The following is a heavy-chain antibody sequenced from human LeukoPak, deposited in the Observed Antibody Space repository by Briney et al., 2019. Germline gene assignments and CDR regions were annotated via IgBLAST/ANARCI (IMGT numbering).Heavy chain of an antibody. CDR3: AKGHDDFRQFDF. CDR2: IIPIFGSG. CDR1: GGIFANYA. J-gene: IGHJ4*02. V-gene: IGHV1-69*01. D-gene: IGHD3-3*01. Sequence: ASVKVSCKASGGIFANYAISWVLKAPGQGLEWMGDIIPIFGSGHSAQKFQGRLTITADESKRTTYMELSSLRSEDTAVYYCAKGHDDFRQFDFWGQGTLVIVSS.